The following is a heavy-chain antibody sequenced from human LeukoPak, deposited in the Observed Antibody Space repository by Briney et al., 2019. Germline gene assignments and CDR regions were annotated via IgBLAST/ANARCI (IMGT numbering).Heavy chain of an antibody. D-gene: IGHD3-10*01. J-gene: IGHJ5*02. V-gene: IGHV4-59*01. Sequence: SETLSLTCTVSGGSISSYYWSWIRQPPGKGLEWIGYIYYSGSTNSNPSLKSRVTISVYTSKNQFSLKLSSVTAADTAGYYCARRIGDPSPGWFDPWGEGTLVTVSS. CDR2: IYYSGST. CDR1: GGSISSYY. CDR3: ARRIGDPSPGWFDP.